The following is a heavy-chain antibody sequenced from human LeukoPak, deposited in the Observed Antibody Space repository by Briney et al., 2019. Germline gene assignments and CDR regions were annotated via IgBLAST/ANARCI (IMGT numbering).Heavy chain of an antibody. CDR3: ARDSELPDFWSGYYRSHNWFDP. J-gene: IGHJ5*02. CDR1: GYTFTSYG. CDR2: ISAYNGNT. D-gene: IGHD3-3*01. Sequence: GASVKVSCKASGYTFTSYGISWVRQAPGQGLEWMGWISAYNGNTNYAQKLQGRVTMTTDTSTSTAYMELRSLRSDDTAVYYCARDSELPDFWSGYYRSHNWFDPWGQGTLVTVPS. V-gene: IGHV1-18*01.